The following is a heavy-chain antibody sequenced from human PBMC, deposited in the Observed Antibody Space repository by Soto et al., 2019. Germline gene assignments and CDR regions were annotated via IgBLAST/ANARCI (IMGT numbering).Heavy chain of an antibody. D-gene: IGHD3-22*01. J-gene: IGHJ4*02. CDR2: INHSGST. CDR1: GGSFSGYY. Sequence: PSETLSLTCAVYGGSFSGYYWSWIRQPPGKGLEWIGEINHSGSTNYNPSLKSRVTISVDTSKNQFSLKLSSVTAADTAVYYCASFLRNDSSGYYPLGFDYWGQGDLVTVSS. V-gene: IGHV4-34*01. CDR3: ASFLRNDSSGYYPLGFDY.